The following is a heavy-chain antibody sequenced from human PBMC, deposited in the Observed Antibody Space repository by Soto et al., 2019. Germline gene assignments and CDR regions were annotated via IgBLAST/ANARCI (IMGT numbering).Heavy chain of an antibody. V-gene: IGHV3-23*01. D-gene: IGHD6-6*01. CDR2: LSASGGST. CDR1: GFTFNNYA. Sequence: HPGGSLRLSCAASGFTFNNYAMTWVRQAPGKGLEWVSILSASGGSTYYADSVKGRFTISRDNSKSTLYLQMNSLRAEDTAVYYCAKGTHISSSPYYYSGVDVWGQGTTVTVSS. J-gene: IGHJ6*02. CDR3: AKGTHISSSPYYYSGVDV.